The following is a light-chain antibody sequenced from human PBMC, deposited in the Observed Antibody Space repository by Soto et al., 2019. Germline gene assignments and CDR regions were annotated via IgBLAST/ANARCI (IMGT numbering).Light chain of an antibody. Sequence: QSVLTQPPSASGTPGQRVTISCAGSTSSIGSNYVYWYQRLPGTAPKLLIYKNDQRPSGVPDRFSGSKSGTSASLAISGLRPEDEADYYCAAWDDSLTGPLFGGGTKVTVL. CDR3: AAWDDSLTGPL. CDR2: KND. V-gene: IGLV1-47*01. CDR1: TSSIGSNY. J-gene: IGLJ3*02.